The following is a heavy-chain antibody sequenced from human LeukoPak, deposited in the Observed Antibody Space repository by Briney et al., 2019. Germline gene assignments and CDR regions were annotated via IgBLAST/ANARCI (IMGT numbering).Heavy chain of an antibody. Sequence: PSETLSLACTVSGGSISSSSYYWGWIRQPPGKGLEWIGSIYYSGSTYYNPSLKSRVTISVNTSKNQFSLKLSSVTAADTAVYYCARGRVAQGPLYYYYMDVWGKGTTVTVSS. CDR3: ARGRVAQGPLYYYYMDV. V-gene: IGHV4-39*07. CDR2: IYYSGST. D-gene: IGHD2-15*01. J-gene: IGHJ6*03. CDR1: GGSISSSSYY.